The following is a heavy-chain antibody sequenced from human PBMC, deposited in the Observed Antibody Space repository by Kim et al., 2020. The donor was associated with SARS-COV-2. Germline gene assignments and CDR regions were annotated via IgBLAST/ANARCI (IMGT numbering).Heavy chain of an antibody. CDR2: IYHSGST. CDR3: ARDSWADYGDSTGLLYYFDY. J-gene: IGHJ4*02. Sequence: SETLSLTCAVSGGSISSSNWWSWVRQPPGKGLEWIGEIYHSGSTNYNPSLKSRVTISVDKSKNQFSLKLSSVTAADTAVYYCARDSWADYGDSTGLLYYFDYWGQGTLVTVSS. CDR1: GGSISSSNW. V-gene: IGHV4-4*02. D-gene: IGHD4-17*01.